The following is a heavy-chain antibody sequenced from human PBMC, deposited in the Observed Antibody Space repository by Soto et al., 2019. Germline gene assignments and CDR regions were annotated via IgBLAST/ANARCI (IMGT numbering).Heavy chain of an antibody. D-gene: IGHD1-1*01. J-gene: IGHJ4*02. CDR1: GFTFSNYA. CDR3: AKDKGVFNCATSYFDY. CDR2: TSYDGNNE. Sequence: GGSLRLSCAASGFTFSNYAMHWVRQAPGKGLEWVALTSYDGNNEYYTDSVKGRFTISRDNSKNTLFLQMNSPRPEDTAVYYCAKDKGVFNCATSYFDYWGQGALVTVSS. V-gene: IGHV3-30*18.